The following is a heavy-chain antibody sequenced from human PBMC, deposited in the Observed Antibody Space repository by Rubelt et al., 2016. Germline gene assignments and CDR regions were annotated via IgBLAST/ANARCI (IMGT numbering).Heavy chain of an antibody. Sequence: QVQLQESGPGLVKPSETLSLTCTVSGGSISSYYWSWIRQPPGKGLEWVGYIYYSGRTNSNHSLKNRVTKSVETCRNQFSLMPSSVTDADTAGYYWARVVLLRSNWFDPWGQGTLVTVSS. V-gene: IGHV4-59*08. CDR3: ARVVLLRSNWFDP. J-gene: IGHJ5*02. CDR2: IYYSGRT. D-gene: IGHD3-10*01. CDR1: GGSISSYY.